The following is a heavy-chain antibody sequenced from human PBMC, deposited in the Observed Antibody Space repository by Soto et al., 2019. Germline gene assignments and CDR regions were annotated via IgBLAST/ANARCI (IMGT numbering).Heavy chain of an antibody. CDR2: VYTSGST. CDR1: DDSIGPYY. CDR3: AREVVGNTWPGIFDS. J-gene: IGHJ4*02. Sequence: QEQLRESGPGLVKPSETLSLTCSISDDSIGPYYWTWIRQTPRKELQWIGYVYTSGSTKYNSSLKRRVTITLDESNRQFSLPMSSVTAADTGVYYCAREVVGNTWPGIFDSWGRGTLVVVSS. V-gene: IGHV4-4*08.